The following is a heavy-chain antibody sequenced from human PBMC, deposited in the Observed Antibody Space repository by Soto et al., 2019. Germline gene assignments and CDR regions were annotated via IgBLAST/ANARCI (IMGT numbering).Heavy chain of an antibody. J-gene: IGHJ4*02. Sequence: EVQLVVSGGGLVQPGGSLRLSSAASGFTVSSNFMSWVRQVPGKGLEWVSIIYSDGSTYYADSVKGRFTISRDNSKNTLYLQMDSLRADDTAVYYCASRRNPYGAYDYWGQGSLVTVSS. CDR2: IYSDGST. CDR3: ASRRNPYGAYDY. CDR1: GFTVSSNF. D-gene: IGHD4-17*01. V-gene: IGHV3-66*01.